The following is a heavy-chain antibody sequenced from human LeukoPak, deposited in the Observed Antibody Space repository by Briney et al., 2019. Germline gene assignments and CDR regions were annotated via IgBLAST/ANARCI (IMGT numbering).Heavy chain of an antibody. Sequence: SVKVSCKASGGTFSSYAISWVRQARGQGLEWMGGIIPIFGTANYAQKFQGRVTITTDESTSTAYMELSSLRSEDTAVYYCARGGLVYYDSIGYGGAFDTWGQGTMVTVSS. CDR3: ARGGLVYYDSIGYGGAFDT. D-gene: IGHD3-22*01. CDR1: GGTFSSYA. V-gene: IGHV1-69*05. CDR2: IIPIFGTA. J-gene: IGHJ3*02.